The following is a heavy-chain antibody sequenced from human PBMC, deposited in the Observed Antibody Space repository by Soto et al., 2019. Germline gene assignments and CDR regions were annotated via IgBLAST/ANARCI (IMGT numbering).Heavy chain of an antibody. Sequence: GGSLRLSCAASGFTFSNYVMNWVRQAPGKGLEWVSTISGSGGSPYYADSVKGRFTISRDNSKNTLYLQMNSLRAEDTAVYYCAKDRTLWFGELILAYYYGMDVWGQGTTVTVSS. D-gene: IGHD3-10*01. J-gene: IGHJ6*02. CDR2: ISGSGGSP. CDR3: AKDRTLWFGELILAYYYGMDV. V-gene: IGHV3-23*01. CDR1: GFTFSNYV.